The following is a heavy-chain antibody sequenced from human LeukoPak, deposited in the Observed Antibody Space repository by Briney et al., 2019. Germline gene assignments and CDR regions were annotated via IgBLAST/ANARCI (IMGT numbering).Heavy chain of an antibody. Sequence: GGSLRLSCAASGFTFSDYYMSWIRQAPGKGLEWISYISSSGSTMYYADSVKGRFTISRDNAKNSLYLQMNSLRAEDTAVYYCARDREYSSGWFSPNWFDPWGQGTLVTVSS. J-gene: IGHJ5*02. CDR1: GFTFSDYY. D-gene: IGHD6-19*01. V-gene: IGHV3-11*04. CDR2: ISSSGSTM. CDR3: ARDREYSSGWFSPNWFDP.